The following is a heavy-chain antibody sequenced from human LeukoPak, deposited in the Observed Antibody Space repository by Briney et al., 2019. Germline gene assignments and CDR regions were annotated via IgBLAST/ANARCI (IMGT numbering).Heavy chain of an antibody. CDR1: GFTFDDYA. CDR3: AKGDYSNRGYYYYYMDV. CDR2: ISWDGGST. J-gene: IGHJ6*03. Sequence: PGGPLRLSCAASGFTFDDYAMHWVRQAPGKGLEWVSLISWDGGSTYYADSVKGRFTISRDNSKNSLYLQMNSLRAEDTALYYCAKGDYSNRGYYYYYMDVWGKGTTVTVSS. D-gene: IGHD4-11*01. V-gene: IGHV3-43D*04.